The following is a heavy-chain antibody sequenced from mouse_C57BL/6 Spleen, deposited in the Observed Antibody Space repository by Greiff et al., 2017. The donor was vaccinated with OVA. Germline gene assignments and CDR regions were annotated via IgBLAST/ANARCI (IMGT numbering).Heavy chain of an antibody. CDR2: ISSGSSTI. V-gene: IGHV5-17*01. D-gene: IGHD1-1*01. Sequence: EVKLVESGGGLVKPGGSLKLSCAASGFTFSDYGMHWVRQAPEKGLEWVAYISSGSSTIYYADTVKGRFTISRDNAKNTLFLQMTSLRSEDTAMYYCARRDYGSSYAHWYFDVWGTGTTVTVSS. CDR1: GFTFSDYG. CDR3: ARRDYGSSYAHWYFDV. J-gene: IGHJ1*03.